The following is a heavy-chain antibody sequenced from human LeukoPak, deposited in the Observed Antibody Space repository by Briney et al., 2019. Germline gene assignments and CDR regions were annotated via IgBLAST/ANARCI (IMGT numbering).Heavy chain of an antibody. D-gene: IGHD4-11*01. CDR1: GFISGSYA. J-gene: IGHJ4*02. Sequence: GGSLRLSCGACGFISGSYAMTWVRQAPGKGLEWVSSISSSSSYIYYADSVKGRFTISRDNAKNSLYLQMNSLRAEDTAVYYCARKVSNFFDYWGQGTLVTVSS. V-gene: IGHV3-21*01. CDR3: ARKVSNFFDY. CDR2: ISSSSSYI.